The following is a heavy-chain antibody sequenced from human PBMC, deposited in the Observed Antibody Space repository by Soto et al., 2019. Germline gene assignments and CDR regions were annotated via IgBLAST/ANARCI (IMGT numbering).Heavy chain of an antibody. CDR3: ARDRIAVADYYYYGMDV. CDR1: GYTFTSYG. V-gene: IGHV1-18*04. Sequence: QVQLVQSGAEVKKPGASVKVSCKASGYTFTSYGISWVRQAPGHGLEWMGWISAYNGNTNYAQKLQGRVTMTTDTSTSTAYMELRSLRSDDTAVYYCARDRIAVADYYYYGMDVWGQGTTVTVSS. CDR2: ISAYNGNT. D-gene: IGHD6-19*01. J-gene: IGHJ6*02.